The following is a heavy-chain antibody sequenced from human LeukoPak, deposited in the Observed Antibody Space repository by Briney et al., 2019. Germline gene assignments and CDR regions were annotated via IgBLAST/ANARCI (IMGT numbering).Heavy chain of an antibody. D-gene: IGHD5-18*01. Sequence: GGSLRLSCAGSGFTFSSYAMAWVRQTPEKGLEWVAIISSSDGGTYYIDSVKGRFTISRDNAENSLYLQTNSLRVEDTAFYYCARDLAYSRLDYWGQGMLVTVSS. CDR2: ISSSDGGT. CDR3: ARDLAYSRLDY. J-gene: IGHJ4*02. CDR1: GFTFSSYA. V-gene: IGHV3-23*01.